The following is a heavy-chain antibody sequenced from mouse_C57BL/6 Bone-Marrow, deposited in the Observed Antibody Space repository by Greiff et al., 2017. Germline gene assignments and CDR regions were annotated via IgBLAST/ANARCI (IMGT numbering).Heavy chain of an antibody. J-gene: IGHJ2*01. D-gene: IGHD4-1*01. Sequence: VQLQQSGPGMVKPSQSLSLTCTVTGYSITSGYDWHWIRHFPGNKLEWMGYISYSGSTNYNPSLKSRIAITHDTSKNHFFLKLHSVTTEDTATYYCARDELLLDYWGQGTTLTVSS. V-gene: IGHV3-1*01. CDR1: GYSITSGYD. CDR3: ARDELLLDY. CDR2: ISYSGST.